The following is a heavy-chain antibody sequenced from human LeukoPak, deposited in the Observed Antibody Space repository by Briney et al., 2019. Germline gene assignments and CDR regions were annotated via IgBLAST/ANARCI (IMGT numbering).Heavy chain of an antibody. J-gene: IGHJ5*02. CDR2: IIPILGIA. D-gene: IGHD4-11*01. V-gene: IGHV1-69*04. CDR1: GGTFSSYA. Sequence: ASVKVSCKASGGTFSSYAISWVRQAPGQGLEWMGRIIPILGIANYAQKFQGRVTITADKSTSTAYMELSSLRSEDTAVYYCARDLLVTTVTTQWFDPWGQGTLVTVSS. CDR3: ARDLLVTTVTTQWFDP.